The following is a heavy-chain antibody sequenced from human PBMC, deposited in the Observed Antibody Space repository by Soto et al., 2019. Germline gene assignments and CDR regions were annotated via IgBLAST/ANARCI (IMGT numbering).Heavy chain of an antibody. CDR3: AKEGGSSGYYYYYYGMDV. J-gene: IGHJ6*02. CDR2: ISGSGGST. Sequence: PGGSLRLSCAASGFTFSSYAMSWVRQAPGKGLEWVSAISGSGGSTYYADSVKGRFTISRDNSKNTLYLQMNSLRAEDTAVYYCAKEGGSSGYYYYYYGMDVWGQGTTVTVSS. D-gene: IGHD3-22*01. V-gene: IGHV3-23*01. CDR1: GFTFSSYA.